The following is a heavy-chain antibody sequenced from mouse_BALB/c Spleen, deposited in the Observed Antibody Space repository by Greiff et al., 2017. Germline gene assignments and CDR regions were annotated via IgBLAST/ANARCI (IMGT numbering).Heavy chain of an antibody. CDR2: ISYDGSN. J-gene: IGHJ3*01. V-gene: IGHV3-6*02. D-gene: IGHD3-1*01. CDR3: ARDRGIFAY. Sequence: EVKLEESGPGLVKPSQSLSLTCSVTGYSITSGYYWNWIRQFPGNKLEWMGYISYDGSNNYNPSLKNRISITRDTSKNQFFLKLNSVTTEDTATYYCARDRGIFAYWGQGTLVTVSA. CDR1: GYSITSGYY.